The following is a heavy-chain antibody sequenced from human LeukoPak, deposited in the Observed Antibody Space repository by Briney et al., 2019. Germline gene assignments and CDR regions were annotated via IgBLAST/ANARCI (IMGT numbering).Heavy chain of an antibody. Sequence: PGGSLRLSCAASGFTFSSYAMSWVRQAPGKGLEWVSSISGNTGETSYAGSVKGRFTISRDNSKNTVYLQMNNLRAEDTAVYYCARSVVGATVYAAMGVWGQGTTVTVSS. V-gene: IGHV3-23*01. J-gene: IGHJ6*02. CDR2: ISGNTGET. CDR3: ARSVVGATVYAAMGV. D-gene: IGHD1-26*01. CDR1: GFTFSSYA.